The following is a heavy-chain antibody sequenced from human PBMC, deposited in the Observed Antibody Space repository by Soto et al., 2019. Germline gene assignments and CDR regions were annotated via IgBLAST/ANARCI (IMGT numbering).Heavy chain of an antibody. J-gene: IGHJ5*02. CDR2: TKSDGSKT. CDR1: GLTFSTYI. V-gene: IGHV3-74*01. CDR3: ATVATNSYNWLDP. D-gene: IGHD5-12*01. Sequence: GGSLRLSCGASGLTFSTYIVHWVRQAPGKGLEWVSRTKSDGSKTTYADSVKGRFTISRDNAKNTVYLQMNSLRAEDTAVYYCATVATNSYNWLDPWGQGTLVTVSS.